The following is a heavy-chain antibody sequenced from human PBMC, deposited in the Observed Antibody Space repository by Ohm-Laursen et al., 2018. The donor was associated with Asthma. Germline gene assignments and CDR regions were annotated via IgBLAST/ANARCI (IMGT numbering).Heavy chain of an antibody. CDR3: ARSPGTMYGPGKYYFDY. CDR1: GFSFSSHG. V-gene: IGHV3-33*01. CDR2: IWYDGSGK. D-gene: IGHD1-1*01. J-gene: IGHJ4*02. Sequence: SLRLSCSASGFSFSSHGMHWVRQAPGKGLEWVANIWYDGSGKNFVDFVKGRFTISRDNSKNIVYLQMSSLTAEDTAVYFCARSPGTMYGPGKYYFDYWGQGTLVTVSS.